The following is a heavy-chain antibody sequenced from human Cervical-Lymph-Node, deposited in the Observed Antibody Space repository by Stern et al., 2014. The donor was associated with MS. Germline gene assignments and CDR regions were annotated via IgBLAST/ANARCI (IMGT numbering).Heavy chain of an antibody. J-gene: IGHJ4*02. CDR1: GLTFSSAC. V-gene: IGHV3-15*01. CDR3: TTVGRDGYNYEGRIDY. Sequence: EVQLVESGGGLVKPGGSLRLSCAASGLTFSSACLSWVRQPPGKGLEWVGRIKSPTEGGTTDYAAPVKDRFSISRDDSKSMLYLQMDSLKTEDTAVYYCTTVGRDGYNYEGRIDYWGQGTLVTVSS. D-gene: IGHD5-24*01. CDR2: IKSPTEGGTT.